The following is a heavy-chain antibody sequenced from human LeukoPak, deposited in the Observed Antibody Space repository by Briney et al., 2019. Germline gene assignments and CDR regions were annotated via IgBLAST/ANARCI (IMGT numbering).Heavy chain of an antibody. D-gene: IGHD2-15*01. CDR3: ARTPVDIVVVVAATD. V-gene: IGHV3-11*01. CDR2: ISSSGSTI. Sequence: GGSLRLSCAASGFTFSDYYMSWIRQAPGKGLEWVSYISSSGSTIYYADSVKGRFTISRDNAKNSLYLQMNSLRAEDTAVYFCARTPVDIVVVVAATDWGQGTLVTVSS. CDR1: GFTFSDYY. J-gene: IGHJ4*02.